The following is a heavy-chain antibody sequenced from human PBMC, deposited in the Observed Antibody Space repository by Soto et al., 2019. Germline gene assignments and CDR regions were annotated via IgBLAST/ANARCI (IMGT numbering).Heavy chain of an antibody. CDR3: AKDRGALRWSEEHYYFDY. Sequence: GGSLRLSCAASGFTFSSYGMRWVRQAPGKGLEWVAVILYDGSKKYYADSMKGRFTISRDNSKNTLYLQMNSLRAEDTALYYCAKDRGALRWSEEHYYFDYWGQGTLVTVSS. V-gene: IGHV3-30*18. CDR1: GFTFSSYG. CDR2: ILYDGSKK. D-gene: IGHD4-17*01. J-gene: IGHJ4*02.